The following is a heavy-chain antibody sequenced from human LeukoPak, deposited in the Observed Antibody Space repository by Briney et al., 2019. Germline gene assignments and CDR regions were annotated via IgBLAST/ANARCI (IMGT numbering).Heavy chain of an antibody. CDR3: ATKIAAAGTRYYYYYMDV. D-gene: IGHD6-13*01. V-gene: IGHV4-59*12. CDR1: GGSISSYY. Sequence: SETLSLTCTVSGGSISSYYWSWIRQPPGKGLEWIGYIYYSGSTNYNPSLKSGVTISVDTSKNQFSLKLSSVTAADTAVYYCATKIAAAGTRYYYYYMDVWGKGTTVTISS. CDR2: IYYSGST. J-gene: IGHJ6*03.